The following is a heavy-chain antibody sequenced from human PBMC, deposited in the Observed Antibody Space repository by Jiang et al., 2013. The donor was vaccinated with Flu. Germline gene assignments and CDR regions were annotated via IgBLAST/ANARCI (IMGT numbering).Heavy chain of an antibody. CDR1: GGTFSSYA. Sequence: VSCKASGGTFSSYAISWVRQAPGQGLEWMGRIIPILGIANYAQKFQGRVTITADKSTSTAYMELSSLRSEDTAVYYCAGKYSSSYTRLTGMDVWGQGTTVTVSS. CDR3: AGKYSSSYTRLTGMDV. J-gene: IGHJ6*02. CDR2: IIPILGIA. V-gene: IGHV1-69*04. D-gene: IGHD6-13*01.